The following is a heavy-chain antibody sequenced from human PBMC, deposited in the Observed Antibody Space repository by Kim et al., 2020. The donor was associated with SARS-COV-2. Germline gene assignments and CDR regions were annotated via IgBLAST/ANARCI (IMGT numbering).Heavy chain of an antibody. D-gene: IGHD3-16*01. CDR1: GYTFTNYV. J-gene: IGHJ4*02. CDR3: ARCFFGWGSRHWDS. CDR2: TNIGNGAT. Sequence: ASVKVSCKASGYTFTNYVIRWVRQAPGQGLQWMGWTNIGNGATRYSQNFQGRVTITTDTSASTVYMELSTLKSEDTALYFCARCFFGWGSRHWDSWGQATLDRVTS. V-gene: IGHV1-3*04.